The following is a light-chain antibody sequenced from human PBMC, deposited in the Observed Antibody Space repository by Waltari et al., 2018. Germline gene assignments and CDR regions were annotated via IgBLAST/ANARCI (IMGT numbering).Light chain of an antibody. J-gene: IGLJ2*01. CDR2: EVS. Sequence: QSALTQPPSASGSPGQSVTISCTATSGAFGDYDYVSWYQQPPGKAPKLLIYEVSHRPAGVPDRFSGSKSGNTASLTVSGLQVEDEGDYYCSSFSASNTLIFGGGTELTVL. V-gene: IGLV2-8*01. CDR3: SSFSASNTLI. CDR1: SGAFGDYDY.